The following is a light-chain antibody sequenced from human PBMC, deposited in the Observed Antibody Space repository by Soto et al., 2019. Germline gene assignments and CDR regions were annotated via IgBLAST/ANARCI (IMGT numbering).Light chain of an antibody. Sequence: VIWMTQSPSLLSASTGDRVAISCRMSQVISSYLSWYQQKPGKAPELLIYAASTLQSGVPSRFSGSGSGTDFTLTISCLQSEDFATYYCKQYYSFPLTFGGGTTVDIK. CDR2: AAS. CDR1: QVISSY. CDR3: KQYYSFPLT. J-gene: IGKJ4*01. V-gene: IGKV1D-8*01.